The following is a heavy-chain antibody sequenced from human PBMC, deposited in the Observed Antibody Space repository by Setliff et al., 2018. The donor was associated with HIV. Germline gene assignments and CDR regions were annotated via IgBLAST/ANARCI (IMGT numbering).Heavy chain of an antibody. CDR3: ATTRGITERALDY. Sequence: SVKVSCKSSGYTFGAYYIHWVRQAPGHGLEWVGRISSRSGSTDSAQNFQGRVSLTRDASTNTAYLELSSLTSDDTAFYYCATTRGITERALDYWGQGTLVTVSS. CDR2: ISSRSGST. D-gene: IGHD1-20*01. CDR1: GYTFGAYY. J-gene: IGHJ4*02. V-gene: IGHV1-2*06.